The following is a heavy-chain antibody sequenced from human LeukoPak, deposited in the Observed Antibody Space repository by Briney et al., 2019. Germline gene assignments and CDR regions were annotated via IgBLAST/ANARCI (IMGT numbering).Heavy chain of an antibody. J-gene: IGHJ4*02. CDR2: VCNSGDT. D-gene: IGHD6-19*01. CDR3: VRGGIQVSGIDEIDY. CDR1: GFSFRSYY. Sequence: GESLRLSCAASGFSFRSYYMRWVRQVTGKGLEWVASVCNSGDTYYAGSVEGRFTISRENAKNSLYLQLNSLTAGDTAVYYCVRGGIQVSGIDEIDYWGQGTLVTVSS. V-gene: IGHV3-13*01.